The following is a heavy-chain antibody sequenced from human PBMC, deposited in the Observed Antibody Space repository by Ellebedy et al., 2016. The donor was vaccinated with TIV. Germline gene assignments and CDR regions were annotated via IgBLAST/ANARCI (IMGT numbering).Heavy chain of an antibody. CDR1: GCAVTYNY. V-gene: IGHV3-53*01. J-gene: IGHJ4*02. D-gene: IGHD3-10*01. CDR2: IYSGGTT. CDR3: AIRGRY. Sequence: PGGSLSLSCTASGCAVTYNYMNWVRRAPGKGLEWVSVIYSGGTTNYADSVKGRFTISRDNAKNSLYLQMNSLRAEDTAVYYCAIRGRYWGQGTLVTVSS.